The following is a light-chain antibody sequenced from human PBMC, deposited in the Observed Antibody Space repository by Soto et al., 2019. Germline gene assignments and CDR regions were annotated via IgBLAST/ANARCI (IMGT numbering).Light chain of an antibody. Sequence: EIEMTQSPATLSLAPGERVTLSCRASESVSTNLAWYQQKAGQAPRLLIYGASTRATGIPARFSGSGSGTEFTLTISGLQSEDFAVYYCQQYGSSPITFGQGTRLEIK. CDR2: GAS. V-gene: IGKV3-15*01. CDR1: ESVSTN. CDR3: QQYGSSPIT. J-gene: IGKJ5*01.